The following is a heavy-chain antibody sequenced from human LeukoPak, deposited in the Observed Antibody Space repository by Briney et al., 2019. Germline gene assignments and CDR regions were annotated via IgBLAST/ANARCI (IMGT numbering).Heavy chain of an antibody. J-gene: IGHJ6*03. V-gene: IGHV1-69*06. Sequence: ASVKVSRKASGGTFSTYVISWVRQAPGQGLEWMGGIIPVFGTANYAEKFQDRVTITADKSTSTAYMELSSLRSEDTAMYYCAIDQAGYCGGGSCYRHEFYYMDVWGKGTSVTVSS. CDR2: IIPVFGTA. CDR1: GGTFSTYV. CDR3: AIDQAGYCGGGSCYRHEFYYMDV. D-gene: IGHD2-15*01.